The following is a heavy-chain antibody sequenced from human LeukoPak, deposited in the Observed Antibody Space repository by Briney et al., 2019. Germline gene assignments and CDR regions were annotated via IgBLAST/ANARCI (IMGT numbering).Heavy chain of an antibody. CDR1: GFTFSDYY. Sequence: PGGSLRLSCAASGFTFSDYYMNWIRQAPGKGLEWVSYISSSGSTISYADSVKGRFTVSRDNAKNSLYLQMNSLRAEDTAVYCCARSILPAANAIDYWGQGTLVTVSS. J-gene: IGHJ4*02. CDR3: ARSILPAANAIDY. D-gene: IGHD2-2*01. CDR2: ISSSGSTI. V-gene: IGHV3-11*04.